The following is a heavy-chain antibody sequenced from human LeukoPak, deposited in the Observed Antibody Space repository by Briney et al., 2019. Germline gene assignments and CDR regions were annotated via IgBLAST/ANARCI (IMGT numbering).Heavy chain of an antibody. Sequence: SETLSLTCTVSGGSISSYYWSWIRQPPGKGLEWIGSIYYSGSTYYNPSLKSRVTISVDTSKNQFSLKLSSVTAADTAVYYCASSGSLTTADYWGQGTLVTVSS. D-gene: IGHD4/OR15-4a*01. CDR2: IYYSGST. J-gene: IGHJ4*02. CDR1: GGSISSYY. V-gene: IGHV4-39*01. CDR3: ASSGSLTTADY.